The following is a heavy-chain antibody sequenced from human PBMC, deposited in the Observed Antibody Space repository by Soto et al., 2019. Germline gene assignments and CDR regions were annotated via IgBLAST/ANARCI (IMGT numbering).Heavy chain of an antibody. CDR1: GGTFSSYA. J-gene: IGHJ6*02. D-gene: IGHD1-1*01. Sequence: QVQLVQSGAEVKKPGSSVKVSCKASGGTFSSYAISWVRQAPGQGLEWMGGIIPIFGTANYAQKFQGRVTITADESTSTDYMELSSLRSEDTAVYYCARASDWNDEDYYYGMDVWGQGTTVTVSS. V-gene: IGHV1-69*12. CDR3: ARASDWNDEDYYYGMDV. CDR2: IIPIFGTA.